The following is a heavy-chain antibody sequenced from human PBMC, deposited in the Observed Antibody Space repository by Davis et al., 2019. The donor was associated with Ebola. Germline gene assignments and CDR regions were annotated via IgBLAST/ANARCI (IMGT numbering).Heavy chain of an antibody. D-gene: IGHD3-10*01. CDR3: ARGRTMVRGDNWFDP. Sequence: ASVKVFCKASGYTFTSYGISWVRQAPGQGLEWMGWISAYNGNTNYAQKLQGRVTMTTDTSTSTAYMELRSLRSDDTAVYYCARGRTMVRGDNWFDPWGQGTLVTVSS. CDR2: ISAYNGNT. V-gene: IGHV1-18*01. J-gene: IGHJ5*02. CDR1: GYTFTSYG.